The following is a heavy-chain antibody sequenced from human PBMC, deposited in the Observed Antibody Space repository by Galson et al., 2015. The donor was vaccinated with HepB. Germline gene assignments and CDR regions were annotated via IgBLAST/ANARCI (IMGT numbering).Heavy chain of an antibody. J-gene: IGHJ4*02. CDR2: IKEDGSEK. CDR1: GITFSTYW. Sequence: SLRLSCAASGITFSTYWMSWVRQAPGKGLEWVANIKEDGSEKNYVDSVKGRFTASRDNAKNSVYLQMNTLRAEDTAVYYCARESRYSVYSVDYWGQGTPVTVSS. V-gene: IGHV3-7*01. D-gene: IGHD5/OR15-5a*01. CDR3: ARESRYSVYSVDY.